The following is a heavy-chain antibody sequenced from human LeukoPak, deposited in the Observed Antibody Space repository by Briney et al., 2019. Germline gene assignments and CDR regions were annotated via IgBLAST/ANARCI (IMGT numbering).Heavy chain of an antibody. Sequence: GGSLRLSCAASGFTFSSYEMNWVRQAPGKGLEWVSYISSSGSTIYYADSVKGRFTISRDNAKNSLYLQMNSLRAEDTAVYYCARRSDGQWLVGFDYWGQGTLVTVSS. D-gene: IGHD6-19*01. V-gene: IGHV3-48*03. CDR2: ISSSGSTI. CDR3: ARRSDGQWLVGFDY. CDR1: GFTFSSYE. J-gene: IGHJ4*02.